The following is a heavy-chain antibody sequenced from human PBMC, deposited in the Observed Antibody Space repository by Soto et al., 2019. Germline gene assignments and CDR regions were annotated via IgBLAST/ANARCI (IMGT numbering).Heavy chain of an antibody. CDR3: ARGVVRRVIIQYTSFFDY. J-gene: IGHJ4*02. CDR2: INNGGST. CDR1: GESFNGYY. Sequence: QVQLQQWGAGLLKPSETLSLTCAVYGESFNGYYWSWIRQPPGRGLEWIGEINNGGSTNYNPSLMRRVTMSVDTSKNQFSLKLSSVTAADTAVYFCARGVVRRVIIQYTSFFDYWGQGTLVSASS. D-gene: IGHD3-10*01. V-gene: IGHV4-34*01.